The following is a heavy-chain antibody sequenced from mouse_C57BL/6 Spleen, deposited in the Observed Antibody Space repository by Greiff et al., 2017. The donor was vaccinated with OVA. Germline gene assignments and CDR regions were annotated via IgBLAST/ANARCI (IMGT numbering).Heavy chain of an antibody. CDR1: GFTFSSYG. J-gene: IGHJ1*03. CDR3: AREGLTASYWYFDV. D-gene: IGHD1-2*01. CDR2: ISSGGSYT. Sequence: EVHLVESGGDLVKPGGSLKLSCAASGFTFSSYGMSWVRQTPDKRLEWVATISSGGSYTYYPDSVKGRFTISRANAKNTLYLQMSSLKSEDTAMYYGAREGLTASYWYFDVWGTGTTVTVSS. V-gene: IGHV5-6*01.